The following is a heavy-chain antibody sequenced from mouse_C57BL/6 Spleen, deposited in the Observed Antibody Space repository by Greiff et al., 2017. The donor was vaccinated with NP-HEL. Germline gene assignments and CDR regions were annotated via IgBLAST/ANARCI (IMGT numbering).Heavy chain of an antibody. D-gene: IGHD2-1*01. CDR2: IDPETGGT. CDR3: TIYGNLYYFDY. CDR1: GYTFTDYE. J-gene: IGHJ2*01. Sequence: QVQLQQSGAELVRPGASVTLSCKASGYTFTDYEMHWVKQTPVHGLEWIGAIDPETGGTAYNQKFKGKAILTADKSSSTAYMELRSLTSEDSAVYYCTIYGNLYYFDYWGQGTTLTVSS. V-gene: IGHV1-15*01.